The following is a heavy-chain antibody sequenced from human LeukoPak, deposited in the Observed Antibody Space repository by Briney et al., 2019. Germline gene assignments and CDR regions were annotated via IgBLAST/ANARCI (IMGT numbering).Heavy chain of an antibody. D-gene: IGHD6-13*01. V-gene: IGHV4-30-2*01. CDR2: IYHSGST. J-gene: IGHJ4*02. Sequence: SETLSLTCTVSGGSISSGGYYWSWIRQPPGKGLEWIGYIYHSGSTYYNPSLKSRVTISVDRSKNQFSLKLSSVTAADTAVYYCARPVHPAGPPRFWGQGTLVTVSS. CDR3: ARPVHPAGPPRF. CDR1: GGSISSGGYY.